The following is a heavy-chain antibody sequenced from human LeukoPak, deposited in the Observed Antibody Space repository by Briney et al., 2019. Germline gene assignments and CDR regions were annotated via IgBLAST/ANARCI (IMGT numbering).Heavy chain of an antibody. CDR3: ARLYRHYYGSGSYYNEVDWFDP. D-gene: IGHD3-10*01. J-gene: IGHJ5*02. CDR2: MYYSGST. CDR1: GGSISSYY. V-gene: IGHV4-59*08. Sequence: SETLSLTCTVSGGSISSYYWSWIRQPPGKGLEWIGYMYYSGSTNYNPSLKSRVTISVDTSKNQFSLKLSSVTAADTAVYYCARLYRHYYGSGSYYNEVDWFDPWGQGTLVTVSS.